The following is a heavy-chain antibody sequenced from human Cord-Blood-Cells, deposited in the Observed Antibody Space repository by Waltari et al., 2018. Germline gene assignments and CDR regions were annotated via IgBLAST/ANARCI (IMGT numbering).Heavy chain of an antibody. Sequence: QVQLQESGPGLVKPSETLSLTCTVSGGSISSYYWSWIRQPPGKGLEWIGYIYYSGSTNYNPSLKSRVTISVDTSKNQFSRKLSSVTAADTAVYYCARGGSALGYWYFDLWGRGTLVTVSS. V-gene: IGHV4-59*01. CDR1: GGSISSYY. CDR3: ARGGSALGYWYFDL. J-gene: IGHJ2*01. CDR2: IYYSGST. D-gene: IGHD7-27*01.